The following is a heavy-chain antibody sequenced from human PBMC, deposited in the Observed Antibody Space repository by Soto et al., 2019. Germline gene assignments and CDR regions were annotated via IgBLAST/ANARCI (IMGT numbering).Heavy chain of an antibody. CDR2: IYYSGST. J-gene: IGHJ4*02. Sequence: SETLSLTCTVSGGSISSYYWSWIRQPPGKGLEWIGYIYYSGSTNYNPSLKSRVTISVDTSKNQFSLKLSSVTAADTAVYYCARDPLRYSSGSRPDDYWGQGTLVTVS. D-gene: IGHD6-19*01. CDR1: GGSISSYY. CDR3: ARDPLRYSSGSRPDDY. V-gene: IGHV4-59*01.